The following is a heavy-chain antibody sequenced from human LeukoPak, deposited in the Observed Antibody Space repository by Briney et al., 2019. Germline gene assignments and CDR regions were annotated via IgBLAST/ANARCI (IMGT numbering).Heavy chain of an antibody. V-gene: IGHV3-23*01. J-gene: IGHJ4*02. CDR1: GFTFSSYA. Sequence: GGSLRLSCAASGFTFSSYAMSWVRQAPGRGLEWVSAFDTGFGTYYPDSLKGRFTISRDNSKNTLFLQMNSLRAEDTAVYYCARSSGWWPLDYWGQGTLVTVSS. CDR3: ARSSGWWPLDY. CDR2: FDTGFGT. D-gene: IGHD6-19*01.